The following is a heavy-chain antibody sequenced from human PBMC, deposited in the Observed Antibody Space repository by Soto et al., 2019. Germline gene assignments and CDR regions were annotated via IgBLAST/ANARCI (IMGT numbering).Heavy chain of an antibody. Sequence: SETLSLTCTVSGGSISSYYWSWIRQPPGKGLEWIGYIYYSGSTNYNPSLKSRVTISVDTSKNQFSLKLSSVTAADTAVYYCAREVLLWFGESTNWFDPWGQGTLVTVSS. J-gene: IGHJ5*02. D-gene: IGHD3-10*01. CDR1: GGSISSYY. V-gene: IGHV4-59*01. CDR3: AREVLLWFGESTNWFDP. CDR2: IYYSGST.